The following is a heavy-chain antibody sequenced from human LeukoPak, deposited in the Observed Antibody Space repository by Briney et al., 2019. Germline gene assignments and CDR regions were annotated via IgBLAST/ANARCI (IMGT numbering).Heavy chain of an antibody. CDR3: ANDLVTGSLDY. CDR1: GFTFSSYA. D-gene: IGHD3-10*01. CDR2: ISSSGSTI. V-gene: IGHV3-48*03. Sequence: GGSLRLSCAASGFTFSSYAMHWVRQAPGKGLEWVSYISSSGSTIYYADSVKGRFISSRDNTKNSLYLQMNSLRAEDTAVYYCANDLVTGSLDYWGQGTLVTVSS. J-gene: IGHJ4*02.